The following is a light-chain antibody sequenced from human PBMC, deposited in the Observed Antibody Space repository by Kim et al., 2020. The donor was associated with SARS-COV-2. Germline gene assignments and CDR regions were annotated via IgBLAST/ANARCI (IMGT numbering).Light chain of an antibody. J-gene: IGKJ2*01. V-gene: IGKV1-12*01. CDR2: ATS. CDR3: QQADSLPYT. CDR1: QSVSIW. Sequence: SASVGDRVAITCRASQSVSIWLAWYQQKPGKAPKLLISATSSLQDGVSPRFSGTGFGADFTLTINNLQPDDFATYYCQQADSLPYTFGQGPSWRS.